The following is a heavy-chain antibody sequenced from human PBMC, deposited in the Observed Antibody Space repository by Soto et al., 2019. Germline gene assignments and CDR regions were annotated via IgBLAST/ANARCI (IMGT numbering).Heavy chain of an antibody. J-gene: IGHJ6*02. CDR3: ARGSNCGGDCYYYYYYYGMDV. Sequence: SQTLSLNCAISGDSVSSNSAAWNWIRQSPSRGLEWLGRTYYRSKWYNDYAVSVKSRITINPDTSKNQFSLQLNSVTPEDTAVYYCARGSNCGGDCYYYYYYYGMDVWGQGTTVTVSS. CDR2: TYYRSKWYN. CDR1: GDSVSSNSAA. D-gene: IGHD2-21*02. V-gene: IGHV6-1*01.